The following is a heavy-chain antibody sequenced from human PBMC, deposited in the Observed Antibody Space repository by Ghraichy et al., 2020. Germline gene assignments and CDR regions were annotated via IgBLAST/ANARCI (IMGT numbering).Heavy chain of an antibody. CDR3: AKSSGGGWADY. J-gene: IGHJ4*02. D-gene: IGHD2-21*01. V-gene: IGHV3-53*01. Sequence: LSLTCEGSGFSVSTSYMNWVRQAPGKGLEWVSVIYSGGSTYYGDSVKGRFTISRDNSNNMLYLQMNSLRADDTAVYYCAKSSGGGWADYWGQGTLVSVSS. CDR1: GFSVSTSY. CDR2: IYSGGST.